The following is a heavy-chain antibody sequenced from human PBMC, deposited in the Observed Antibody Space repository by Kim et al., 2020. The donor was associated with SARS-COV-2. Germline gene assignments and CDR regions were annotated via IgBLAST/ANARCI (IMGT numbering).Heavy chain of an antibody. J-gene: IGHJ3*02. V-gene: IGHV3-23*01. CDR2: GST. Sequence: GSTYYADSVKGRFTISRDNSKNTLYLQMNSLRAEDTAVYYCAKRSGPFDIWGQGTMVTVSS. D-gene: IGHD3-3*01. CDR3: AKRSGPFDI.